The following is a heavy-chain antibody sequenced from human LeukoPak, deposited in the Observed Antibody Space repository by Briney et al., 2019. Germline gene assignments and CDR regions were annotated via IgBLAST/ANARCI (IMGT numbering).Heavy chain of an antibody. CDR1: GGSISSGGYS. V-gene: IGHV4-30-2*01. J-gene: IGHJ6*02. Sequence: SETLSLTCAVSGGSISSGGYSWSWIRQPPGTGLEWIGYIYHSGSTYYNPSLKSRVTISVDRSKNQFSLKLSSVTAADTAVYYCARARTTFYYYYGMDVWGQGTTVTVSS. CDR3: ARARTTFYYYYGMDV. D-gene: IGHD1-1*01. CDR2: IYHSGST.